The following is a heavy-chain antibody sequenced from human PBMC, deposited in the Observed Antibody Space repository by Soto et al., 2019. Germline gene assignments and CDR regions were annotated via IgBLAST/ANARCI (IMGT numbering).Heavy chain of an antibody. CDR3: ARDSGRNWFDP. D-gene: IGHD1-26*01. Sequence: PGGPLILSCAASGFTFSSYSMSWVRQAPGKALEWVSTISGGGDNTFYADSVKGRFTISRDNSKNTLNLQMNSLRAEDTAVYYCARDSGRNWFDPWGQGTLVTVSS. V-gene: IGHV3-23*01. CDR2: ISGGGDNT. CDR1: GFTFSSYS. J-gene: IGHJ5*02.